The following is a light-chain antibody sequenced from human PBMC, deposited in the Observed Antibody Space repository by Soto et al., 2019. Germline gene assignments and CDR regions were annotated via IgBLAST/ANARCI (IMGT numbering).Light chain of an antibody. V-gene: IGKV3-15*01. CDR2: GAS. Sequence: EIVMTQSPASLSVSPGDGATLSCRASQTVASNVAWYQQKPGQGPRLLIHGASTRAAGVPARFSGSGSGTDFTLTISSLQSEDFAVYYFPQYHNSPPQYAVGQGTKLQIK. CDR1: QTVASN. J-gene: IGKJ2*01. CDR3: PQYHNSPPQYA.